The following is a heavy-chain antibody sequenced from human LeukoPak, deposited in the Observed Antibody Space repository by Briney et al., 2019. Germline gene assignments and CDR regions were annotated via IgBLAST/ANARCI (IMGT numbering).Heavy chain of an antibody. CDR1: GGSISSNY. Sequence: PSETLSLTCTVSGGSISSNYWSWIRQPPGKGLEWIGSIYYSGSTYYNLSLKSRVTISVDTSKNQFSLKLSSVTAADTAVYYCARHTYSGSYTDYWGQGTLVTVSS. CDR2: IYYSGST. D-gene: IGHD1-26*01. CDR3: ARHTYSGSYTDY. V-gene: IGHV4-39*01. J-gene: IGHJ4*02.